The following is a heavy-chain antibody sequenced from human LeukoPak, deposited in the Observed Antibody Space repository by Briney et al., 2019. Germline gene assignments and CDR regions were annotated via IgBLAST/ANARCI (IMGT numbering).Heavy chain of an antibody. D-gene: IGHD4-17*01. J-gene: IGHJ4*02. CDR1: GYTFTSYW. Sequence: GESLKISCKGSGYTFTSYWIGWVRQMPGKGLEWMGIIYPGDSDTRYSLSFQGQVTISADKSISTAYLQWSSLKASGTAMYYCARKSDDYGANWGQGTLVTVSS. CDR2: IYPGDSDT. CDR3: ARKSDDYGAN. V-gene: IGHV5-51*01.